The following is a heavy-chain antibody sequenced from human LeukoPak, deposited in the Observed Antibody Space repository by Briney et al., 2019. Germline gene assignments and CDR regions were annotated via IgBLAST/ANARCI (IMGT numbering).Heavy chain of an antibody. J-gene: IGHJ5*02. CDR3: ASGAWHYDILTDNWFDP. D-gene: IGHD3-9*01. CDR1: GYTFTGYY. CDR2: INPNSGGT. Sequence: ASVKVSCKASGYTFTGYYMHGVRQAPGQGLEWMGWINPNSGGTNYAQKFQGRVTMTRHTSISTAYMELSRLRSDDTAVYYCASGAWHYDILTDNWFDPWGQGTLVTVSS. V-gene: IGHV1-2*02.